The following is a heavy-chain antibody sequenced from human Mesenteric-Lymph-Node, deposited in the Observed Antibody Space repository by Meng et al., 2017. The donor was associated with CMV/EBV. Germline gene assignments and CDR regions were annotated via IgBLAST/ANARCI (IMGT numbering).Heavy chain of an antibody. CDR1: GFTFSSYA. CDR2: IYSAGTGT. V-gene: IGHV3-23*03. CDR3: ARAFITVAGRGWFDP. D-gene: IGHD6-19*01. J-gene: IGHJ5*02. Sequence: GESLKISCAASGFTFSSYAMSWVRQAPGKGLEWVSVIYSAGTGTYYADSVKGRFTVSRDNSKNTLYLQMNSLRAEDTALYYCARAFITVAGRGWFDPWGQGSLVTVSS.